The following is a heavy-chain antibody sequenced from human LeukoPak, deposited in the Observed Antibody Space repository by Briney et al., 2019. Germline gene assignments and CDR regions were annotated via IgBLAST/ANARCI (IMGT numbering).Heavy chain of an antibody. J-gene: IGHJ5*02. CDR3: ARDNSGWYNNWFDP. D-gene: IGHD6-19*01. V-gene: IGHV4-4*02. CDR1: GDSINSLDL. Sequence: SGTLSLTCTVSGDSINSLDLWSWVRQPPGKGLEWIGEMYLSGTTHSNPSVKSRVTISVDTSKNQFSLKLSSVTAADTAVYYCARDNSGWYNNWFDPWGQGTLVTVSS. CDR2: MYLSGTT.